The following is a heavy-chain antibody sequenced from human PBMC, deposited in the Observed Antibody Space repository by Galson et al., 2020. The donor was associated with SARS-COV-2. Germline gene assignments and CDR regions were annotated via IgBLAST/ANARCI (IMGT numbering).Heavy chain of an antibody. J-gene: IGHJ3*02. CDR3: ARLRVDAGIPREFDI. D-gene: IGHD5-18*01. V-gene: IGHV4-34*01. CDR2: INHSGYT. Sequence: SATLSLTCAVYGGSFGGDFWTWIRQHPRKGLEWIGQINHSGYTNFNPSLKSRVTISIDTSMKQFSLKLISVTAADTAVYYCARLRVDAGIPREFDIWGRGTLVTVSS. CDR1: GGSFGGDF.